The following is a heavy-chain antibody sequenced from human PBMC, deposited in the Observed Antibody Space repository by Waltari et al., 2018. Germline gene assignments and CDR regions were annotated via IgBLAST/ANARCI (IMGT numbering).Heavy chain of an antibody. CDR2: ISSSSTI. CDR3: ARGMVGAAYFDC. CDR1: GFTLSSYS. D-gene: IGHD1-26*01. J-gene: IGHJ4*02. V-gene: IGHV3-48*04. Sequence: EVQLVESGGGLVQPGGSLGLSCVASGFTLSSYSMNWVRQAPGKGLEWVSYISSSSTINYADSVKGRFTISRDSPKNSLYLQMNSLRAEDAAVYYCARGMVGAAYFDCWGQGALVSVSS.